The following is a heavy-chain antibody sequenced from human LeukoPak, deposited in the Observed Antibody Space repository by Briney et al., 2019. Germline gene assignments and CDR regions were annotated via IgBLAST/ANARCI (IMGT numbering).Heavy chain of an antibody. CDR2: ISWNSGSI. CDR3: AKELWFDP. V-gene: IGHV3-9*01. J-gene: IGHJ5*02. CDR1: GFTFDDYA. Sequence: PGGSLRLSCAASGFTFDDYAMHWVRQAPGKGLEWVSGISWNSGSIGYADSVKGRFTISRDDAKNSLYLQMNSLRAEDTALYYCAKELWFDPWGQGTLVTVSS.